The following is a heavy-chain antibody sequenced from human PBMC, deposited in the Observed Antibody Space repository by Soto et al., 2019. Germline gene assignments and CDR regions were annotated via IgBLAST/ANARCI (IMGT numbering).Heavy chain of an antibody. Sequence: SETLSLTCAVYGGSFSGYYWSWIRQPPGKGLEWIGEINHSGSTNYNPSLKSRVTISVDTSKNQFSLKLSSVTAADTAVYYCARGSKSSSSFDYWGQGTLVTVSS. D-gene: IGHD6-13*01. J-gene: IGHJ4*02. CDR3: ARGSKSSSSFDY. CDR1: GGSFSGYY. CDR2: INHSGST. V-gene: IGHV4-34*01.